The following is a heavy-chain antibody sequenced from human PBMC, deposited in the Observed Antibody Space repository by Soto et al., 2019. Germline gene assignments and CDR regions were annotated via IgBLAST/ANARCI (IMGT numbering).Heavy chain of an antibody. Sequence: QVQLVQSGAEVKKPGSSVKVSCKASGGTFNSYGFNWVRQAPGHGLEWLGGIIPALGRPNYAQKFQGRVTITADVSTSTAYMELSSLRYDDTAIYYCARGAIPYCGGDCYVDFWGQGTLVTVSS. CDR1: GGTFNSYG. CDR3: ARGAIPYCGGDCYVDF. V-gene: IGHV1-69*01. CDR2: IIPALGRP. J-gene: IGHJ4*02. D-gene: IGHD2-21*02.